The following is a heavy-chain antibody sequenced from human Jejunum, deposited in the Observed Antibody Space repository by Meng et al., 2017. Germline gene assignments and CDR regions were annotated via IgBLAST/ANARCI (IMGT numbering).Heavy chain of an antibody. Sequence: SETLSLTCVVYGGSFSSYFWTWIRQPPGKGLEWIGEINHSGSTYYNPSLKSRVTISEDTSKNQFSLKLTSVTAADTAVYYCAMRIPQYCPGGNCYSVLGYWGQGTLVTVSS. V-gene: IGHV4-34*01. D-gene: IGHD2-15*01. CDR1: GGSFSSYF. J-gene: IGHJ4*02. CDR3: AMRIPQYCPGGNCYSVLGY. CDR2: INHSGST.